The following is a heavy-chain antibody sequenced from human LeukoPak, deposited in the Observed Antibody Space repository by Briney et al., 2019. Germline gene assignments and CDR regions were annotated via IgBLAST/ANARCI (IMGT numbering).Heavy chain of an antibody. V-gene: IGHV3-23*01. D-gene: IGHD6-19*01. CDR3: AVGWHHYYYGMDV. J-gene: IGHJ6*02. Sequence: PGGSLRLSCAASGFTFSSYAMSWVRQAPGKGLEWVSAISGSGGSTYYADPVKGRFTISRDNSKNTLYLQMNSLRAEDTAVYYCAVGWHHYYYGMDVWGQGTTVTVSS. CDR1: GFTFSSYA. CDR2: ISGSGGST.